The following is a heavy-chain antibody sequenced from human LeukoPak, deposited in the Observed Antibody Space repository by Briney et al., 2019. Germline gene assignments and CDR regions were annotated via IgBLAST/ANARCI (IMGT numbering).Heavy chain of an antibody. CDR3: ARAVGSGWSDAFDI. Sequence: SETLSLTCTVSGGSISSGDYYWSWIRQPPGKGLEWVGYIYYSGSTYYNPSLKSRVTISVDTSKNQFSLKLSSVTAADTAVYYCARAVGSGWSDAFDIWGQGTMVTVSS. CDR1: GGSISSGDYY. D-gene: IGHD6-19*01. V-gene: IGHV4-30-4*01. CDR2: IYYSGST. J-gene: IGHJ3*02.